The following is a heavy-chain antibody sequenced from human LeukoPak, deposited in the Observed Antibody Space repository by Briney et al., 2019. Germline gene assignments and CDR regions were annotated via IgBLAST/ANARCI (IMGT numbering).Heavy chain of an antibody. Sequence: ASVKVSCKASGGTFSSYAISWVRQAPGQGLEWMGRIIPILGIANYAQKFQGRVTITADKSTSTAYVELSSLRSEDTAVYYCARDPITMVRGSMGYWGQGTLVTVSS. CDR1: GGTFSSYA. D-gene: IGHD3-10*01. V-gene: IGHV1-69*04. CDR2: IIPILGIA. J-gene: IGHJ4*02. CDR3: ARDPITMVRGSMGY.